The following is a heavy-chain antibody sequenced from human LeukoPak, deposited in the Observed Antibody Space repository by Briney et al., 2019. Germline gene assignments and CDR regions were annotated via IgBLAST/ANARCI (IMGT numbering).Heavy chain of an antibody. CDR2: IYSSGST. D-gene: IGHD6-13*01. Sequence: GSLRLSCAASGFTFSSYSMNWVRQAPGKGLEWIGRIYSSGSTNYSPSLKSRVTMSVDTSKNQFSLKLSSVTAADTAVYYCARDVVAAAGSFDYWGQGTQVTVSS. V-gene: IGHV4-4*07. J-gene: IGHJ4*02. CDR3: ARDVVAAAGSFDY. CDR1: GFTFSSYS.